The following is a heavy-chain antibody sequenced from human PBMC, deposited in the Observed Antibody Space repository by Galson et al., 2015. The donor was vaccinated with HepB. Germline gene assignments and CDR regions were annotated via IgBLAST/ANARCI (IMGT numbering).Heavy chain of an antibody. J-gene: IGHJ4*02. CDR3: ARLNFGGWLDRKKRFDY. CDR2: ITDSGAKS. Sequence: SLRLSCAAPGFTSSSYAMSWVRQAPGKGLEWVSIITDSGAKSYYTDSVKGRFTISMDNSKNTLYLQMNSLRADDTAVYYCARLNFGGWLDRKKRFDYWGQGTLVTVSS. D-gene: IGHD6-19*01. CDR1: GFTSSSYA. V-gene: IGHV3-23*01.